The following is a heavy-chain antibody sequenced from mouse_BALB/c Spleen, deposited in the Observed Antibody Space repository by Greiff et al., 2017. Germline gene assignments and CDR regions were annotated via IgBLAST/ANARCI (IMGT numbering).Heavy chain of an antibody. CDR3: ARDSSSGYWYFDV. Sequence: EVQLVESGGGLVQPGGSRKLSCAASGFTFSDYGIAWVRQAPGKGPEWVAFISNLAYSIYYADTVTGRFTISRENAKNTLYLEMSSLRSEDTAMYYCARDSSSGYWYFDVWGAGTTVTVSS. CDR2: ISNLAYSI. V-gene: IGHV5-15*02. CDR1: GFTFSDYG. J-gene: IGHJ1*01. D-gene: IGHD3-1*01.